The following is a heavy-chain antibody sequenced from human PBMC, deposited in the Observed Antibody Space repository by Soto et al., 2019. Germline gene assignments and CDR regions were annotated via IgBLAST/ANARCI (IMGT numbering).Heavy chain of an antibody. D-gene: IGHD2-2*02. V-gene: IGHV1-2*02. Sequence: ASVKVSCKASGYTFTGYYMHWVRQAPGQGLEWMGWINPNSGGTNYAQKFQGRVTMTRDTSISTAYMELSRLRSDDTAVYYCARGGQAYCSSTSCYILYYYYCGMDVWGQGTTVTVSS. J-gene: IGHJ6*02. CDR2: INPNSGGT. CDR1: GYTFTGYY. CDR3: ARGGQAYCSSTSCYILYYYYCGMDV.